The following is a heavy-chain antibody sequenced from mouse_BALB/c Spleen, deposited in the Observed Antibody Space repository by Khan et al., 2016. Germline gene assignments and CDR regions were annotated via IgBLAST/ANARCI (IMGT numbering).Heavy chain of an antibody. V-gene: IGHV1-85*01. J-gene: IGHJ2*01. CDR2: VFPGDGSS. Sequence: VQLQASGAELVKPGASVKLSCKASGYTFTSYDITWVRQRPEQGLEWIGWVFPGDGSSKYNEKFKGKATLTTDKSSSTGYKQLSRQTSEDADVYFCAREWDYWGQGTTLTVSS. CDR1: GYTFTSYD. CDR3: AREWDY.